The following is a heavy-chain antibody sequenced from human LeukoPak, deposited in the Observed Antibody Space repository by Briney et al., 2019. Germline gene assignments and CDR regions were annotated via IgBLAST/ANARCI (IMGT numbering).Heavy chain of an antibody. V-gene: IGHV4-34*01. J-gene: IGHJ5*02. CDR3: ARRGSSSWYPAWFDP. CDR1: GGSFSGYY. Sequence: PSETLSLTCAVYGGSFSGYYWSWIRQPPGKGLEWIGEINHSGSTNYNPSLKSRVTISVDTSKNQFSLKLSSVTAADTAVYYCARRGSSSWYPAWFDPWGQGTLVTVSS. CDR2: INHSGST. D-gene: IGHD6-13*01.